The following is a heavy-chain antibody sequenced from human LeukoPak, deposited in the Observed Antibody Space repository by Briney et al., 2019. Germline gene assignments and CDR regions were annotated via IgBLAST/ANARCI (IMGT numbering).Heavy chain of an antibody. D-gene: IGHD2-2*01. CDR1: GFTFSSYA. CDR3: AKALTKETDYMDV. V-gene: IGHV3-23*01. CDR2: ISGSGGST. J-gene: IGHJ6*03. Sequence: GGSLRLSCAASGFTFSSYAMSWVRQAPGKGREWVSAISGSGGSTYYADSVKGRFTISRDNSKQTLYLQMNSVRAEDTAVYYCAKALTKETDYMDVWWKGTTVTVSS.